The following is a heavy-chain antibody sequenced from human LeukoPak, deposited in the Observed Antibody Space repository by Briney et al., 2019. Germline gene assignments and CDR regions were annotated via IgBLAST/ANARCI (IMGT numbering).Heavy chain of an antibody. D-gene: IGHD5-18*01. V-gene: IGHV3-9*01. CDR1: GFTFDDYA. Sequence: GRSLRLSCAASGFTFDDYAMHWVRQAPGKGLEWVSGISWNSGSIGYADSVKGRFTTSRDNAKNSLYLQMNSLRAEDTALYYCASPPHTAMYHYFDYWGQGTLVTVSS. CDR2: ISWNSGSI. J-gene: IGHJ4*02. CDR3: ASPPHTAMYHYFDY.